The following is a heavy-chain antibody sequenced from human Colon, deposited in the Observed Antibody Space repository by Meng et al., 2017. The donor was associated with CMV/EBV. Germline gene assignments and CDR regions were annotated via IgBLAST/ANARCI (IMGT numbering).Heavy chain of an antibody. CDR2: IKSKTDGGTT. Sequence: GESLKISCAASGFTFSNAWMSWVRQAPGKGLEWVGRIKSKTDGGTTDYAAPVKGRFTISRDNSKNTLYLQMNSLRAEDTAVYYCAKCYLVVVPAAMGDYWGQGTLVTVSS. J-gene: IGHJ4*02. D-gene: IGHD2-2*01. V-gene: IGHV3-15*01. CDR1: GFTFSNAW. CDR3: AKCYLVVVPAAMGDY.